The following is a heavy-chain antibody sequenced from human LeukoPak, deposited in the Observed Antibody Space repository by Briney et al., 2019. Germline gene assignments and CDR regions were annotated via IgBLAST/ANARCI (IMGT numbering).Heavy chain of an antibody. J-gene: IGHJ4*02. Sequence: PGRSLRLSFAASGFTFSSYGMHWVRQAPGKGLEWVAVIWYDGSNKYYADSVKGRFTISRDNSKNTLYLQMNSLRAEDTAVYYCARDAPGIAVAAYFDYWGQGTLVTVSS. CDR2: IWYDGSNK. CDR3: ARDAPGIAVAAYFDY. D-gene: IGHD6-19*01. V-gene: IGHV3-33*01. CDR1: GFTFSSYG.